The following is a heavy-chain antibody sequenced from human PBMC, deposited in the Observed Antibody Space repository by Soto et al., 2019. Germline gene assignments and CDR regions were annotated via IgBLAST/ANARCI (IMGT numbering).Heavy chain of an antibody. CDR3: TRQSYSSSSPPW. Sequence: EVQLVESGGGLVQPGGSLKLSCAASGFTFSGSAMHWVRQASGKGLEWVGRIRSKANSYATAYAASVKGRFTISRDDSKNTAYLQMNSLKTEDTAVYYCTRQSYSSSSPPWWGQGTLVTVSS. CDR2: IRSKANSYAT. D-gene: IGHD6-6*01. V-gene: IGHV3-73*01. J-gene: IGHJ4*02. CDR1: GFTFSGSA.